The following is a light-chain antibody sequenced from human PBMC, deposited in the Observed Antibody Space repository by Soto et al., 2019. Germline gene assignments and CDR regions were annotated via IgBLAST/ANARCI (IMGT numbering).Light chain of an antibody. Sequence: EIVMTQSPATLSVSPGERATLSCRASQSVGSDLAWYQQKPGQAPRLVIYGASNRAPGIPDRFSGSGSGTDFTLTISRLEPEDFAVYVCQQYGSSQLTFGGGTKVDI. CDR2: GAS. CDR3: QQYGSSQLT. V-gene: IGKV3-20*01. CDR1: QSVGSD. J-gene: IGKJ4*01.